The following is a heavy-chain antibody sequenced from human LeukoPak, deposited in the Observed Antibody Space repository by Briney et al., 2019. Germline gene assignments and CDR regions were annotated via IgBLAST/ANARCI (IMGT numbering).Heavy chain of an antibody. V-gene: IGHV1-2*02. Sequence: ASVKVSCKASGYTFTGYYMHWVRQAPGQGLEWMGWINPNSGGTNYAQKFQGRVTMTRDTSISTAYMELSRLRSDDTAVYYCARDLVRVQYQNWFDPWGQGTLVTVSS. D-gene: IGHD4-11*01. CDR1: GYTFTGYY. J-gene: IGHJ5*02. CDR3: ARDLVRVQYQNWFDP. CDR2: INPNSGGT.